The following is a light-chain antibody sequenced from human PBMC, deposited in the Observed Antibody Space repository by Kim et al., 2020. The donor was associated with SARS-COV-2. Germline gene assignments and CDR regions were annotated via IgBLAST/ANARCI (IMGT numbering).Light chain of an antibody. J-gene: IGLJ2*01. CDR2: QDT. Sequence: GSPGQTASITCAGDRLGHKYVCWYQHKPGQSPEVVIYQDTQRPSGNPERFSGSNSGNTATLTISGTQDVDEADYYCQVWDSTTTVFGGGTQLTVL. V-gene: IGLV3-1*01. CDR1: RLGHKY. CDR3: QVWDSTTTV.